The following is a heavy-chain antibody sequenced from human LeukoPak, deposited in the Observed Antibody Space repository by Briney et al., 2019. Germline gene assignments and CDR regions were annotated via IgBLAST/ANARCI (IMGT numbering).Heavy chain of an antibody. V-gene: IGHV3-30*14. CDR3: ARGPAAAGIFDP. CDR1: GFTFSSYA. CDR2: ISYDGSNK. J-gene: IGHJ5*02. D-gene: IGHD6-13*01. Sequence: GGSLRLSCAASGFTFSSYAMHWVRQAPGKGLEWVAVISYDGSNKYYADSVKGRFTISRDNSKNTLYLQMNSLRAEDTAVYYCARGPAAAGIFDPWGQGTLVTVSS.